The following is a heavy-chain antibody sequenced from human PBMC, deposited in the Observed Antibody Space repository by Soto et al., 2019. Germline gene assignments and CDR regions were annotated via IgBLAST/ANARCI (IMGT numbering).Heavy chain of an antibody. CDR3: SRAVYSSGWYHDAFAI. V-gene: IGHV4-59*01. D-gene: IGHD6-19*01. CDR2: IYYSGST. J-gene: IGHJ3*02. Sequence: KGLEWIGYIYYSGSTNYNPSLKSRVTISVDTSKNQFSLKLSSVTAADTAVYYCSRAVYSSGWYHDAFAIRGHGTMVTGFS.